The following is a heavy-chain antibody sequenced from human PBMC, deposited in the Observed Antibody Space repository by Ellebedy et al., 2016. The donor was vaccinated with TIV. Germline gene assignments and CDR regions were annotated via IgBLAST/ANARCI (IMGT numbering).Heavy chain of an antibody. J-gene: IGHJ5*02. CDR2: IYYSGST. D-gene: IGHD4-17*01. CDR3: ARRNDYGDYINWFDP. V-gene: IGHV4-39*01. CDR1: GGSISSSSYY. Sequence: MPSETLSLTCTVSGGSISSSSYYWGWIRQPPGKGLEWIGTIYYSGSTYYNPSLKSRVTISRDTSKNQFSRKLSSVTAADTAVYYWARRNDYGDYINWFDPWGQGTLVTVSS.